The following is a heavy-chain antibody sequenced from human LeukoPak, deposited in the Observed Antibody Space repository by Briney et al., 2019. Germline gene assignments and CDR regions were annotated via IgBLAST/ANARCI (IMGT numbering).Heavy chain of an antibody. CDR1: GGSISSGDYY. Sequence: SETLSLTCTVSGGSISSGDYYWSWIRQPPGKGLEWIGYIYYSGSTYYNPSLKSRVTISVDTSKNQFSLKLSSVTAADTAVYYCAREGTAYYDFWSGPFDCWGQGTLVTVSS. CDR2: IYYSGST. V-gene: IGHV4-30-4*01. J-gene: IGHJ4*02. D-gene: IGHD3-3*01. CDR3: AREGTAYYDFWSGPFDC.